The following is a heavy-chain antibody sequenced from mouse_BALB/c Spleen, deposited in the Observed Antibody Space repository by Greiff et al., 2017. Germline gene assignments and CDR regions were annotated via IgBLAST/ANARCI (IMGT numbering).Heavy chain of an antibody. V-gene: IGHV3-2*02. D-gene: IGHD1-1*01. CDR3: ARHYGFDY. CDR1: GYSITSDYA. J-gene: IGHJ2*01. Sequence: EVKLQESGPDLVKPSQSLSLTCTVTGYSITSDYAWNWIRQFPGNKLEWMGYISYSGSTSYNPSLKSRISITRDTSKNQFFLQLNSVTTEDTATYYCARHYGFDYWGQGTTLTVSS. CDR2: ISYSGST.